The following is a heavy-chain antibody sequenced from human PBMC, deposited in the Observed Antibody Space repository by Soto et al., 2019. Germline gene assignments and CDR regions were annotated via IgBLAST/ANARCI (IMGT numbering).Heavy chain of an antibody. Sequence: SVKVSCKASGGTFSTYAISWVRQAPGQGLEWMGGIIPIFGTAKYAQKFQGRVTITADESTSTAYMELSSLRSEDTAVYYCAREIFGVIISGGRDDFDIWGQGTMVTVS. CDR2: IIPIFGTA. J-gene: IGHJ3*02. CDR1: GGTFSTYA. D-gene: IGHD3-3*01. CDR3: AREIFGVIISGGRDDFDI. V-gene: IGHV1-69*13.